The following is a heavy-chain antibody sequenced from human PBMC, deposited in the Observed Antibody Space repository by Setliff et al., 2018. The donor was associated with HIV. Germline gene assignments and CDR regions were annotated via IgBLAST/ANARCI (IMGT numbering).Heavy chain of an antibody. CDR2: IYPDESDS. CDR3: ARHVVVVVAGEYYMDV. CDR1: GYSFPTYW. Sequence: GESLKISCKGSGYSFPTYWIAWVRQMPGKGLEWMGVIYPDESDSRYSPSFRGQVTISADKSINTAYLQWSSLKASDTAMYSCARHVVVVVAGEYYMDVWGKGTTVTVSS. D-gene: IGHD2-15*01. J-gene: IGHJ6*03. V-gene: IGHV5-51*01.